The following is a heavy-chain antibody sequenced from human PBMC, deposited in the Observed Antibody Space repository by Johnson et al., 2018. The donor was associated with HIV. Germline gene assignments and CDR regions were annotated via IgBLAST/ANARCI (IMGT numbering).Heavy chain of an antibody. CDR1: GFTFSSYW. V-gene: IGHV3-7*01. J-gene: IGHJ3*02. Sequence: VQVVESGGGVVQPGRSLRLSCAASGFTFSSYWMSWVRQAPGKGLEWVANIKQEGREKYYVDSVKGRFTISGDNAKNSLYPQMNSLRAEDTAVYYCARVNGITAIRAEWDAFDIWGQGTMVTVSS. CDR2: IKQEGREK. D-gene: IGHD6-13*01. CDR3: ARVNGITAIRAEWDAFDI.